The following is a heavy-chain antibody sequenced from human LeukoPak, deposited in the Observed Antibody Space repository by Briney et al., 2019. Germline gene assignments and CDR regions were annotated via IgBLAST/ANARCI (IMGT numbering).Heavy chain of an antibody. D-gene: IGHD2-15*01. CDR3: ASRGYSPNYYYYGMDV. V-gene: IGHV1-69*01. CDR1: GGTFSSYA. CDR2: IIPIFGTA. J-gene: IGHJ6*02. Sequence: SVKVSCKASGGTFSSYAISWVRQAPGQGLEWMGGIIPIFGTANYAQKFQGRVTITADGSTSTAYMELSSLRSEDTAVYYCASRGYSPNYYYYGMDVWGQGTTVTVSS.